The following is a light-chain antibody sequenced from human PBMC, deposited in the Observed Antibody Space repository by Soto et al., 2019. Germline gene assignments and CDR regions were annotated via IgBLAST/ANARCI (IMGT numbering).Light chain of an antibody. V-gene: IGKV4-1*01. CDR1: QSVLYSSNNKNY. J-gene: IGKJ4*01. Sequence: DIVMTQSADSLGVSLGERATINCKSSQSVLYSSNNKNYLAWYQQKPGQPPKLVVYWASTRGSGVPDRFSGSGSGTDFTLTISSLQAEDVAVYYCQQYYLTPFTFGGGTKVEIK. CDR3: QQYYLTPFT. CDR2: WAS.